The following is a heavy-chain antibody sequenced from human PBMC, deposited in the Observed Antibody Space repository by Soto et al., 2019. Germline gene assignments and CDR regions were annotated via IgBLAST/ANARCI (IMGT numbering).Heavy chain of an antibody. V-gene: IGHV3-30*18. J-gene: IGHJ4*02. D-gene: IGHD3-3*01. CDR2: ISYDGSNK. CDR3: AKVILRFLGFLEY. CDR1: GFTFSSYG. Sequence: GGSLRLSCAASGFTFSSYGMHWVRQAPGKGLEWVAVISYDGSNKYYADSVKGRFTISRDNSKNTLYLQMNSLRAEDTAVYYCAKVILRFLGFLEYWGQGTLVTVSS.